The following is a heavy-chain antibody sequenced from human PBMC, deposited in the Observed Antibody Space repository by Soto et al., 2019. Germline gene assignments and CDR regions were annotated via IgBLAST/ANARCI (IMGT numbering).Heavy chain of an antibody. V-gene: IGHV4-39*01. CDR3: ARSPIANRVWSSGGQFDY. D-gene: IGHD3-22*01. J-gene: IGHJ4*02. CDR2: IYYSGST. Sequence: SETLSLTCTVSGGSISSSSYYWGWIRQPPGKGLEWIGSIYYSGSTYYNPSLKSRVTISVDTSKNQFSLKLSSVTAADTAVYYCARSPIANRVWSSGGQFDYWGQGTLVTVSS. CDR1: GGSISSSSYY.